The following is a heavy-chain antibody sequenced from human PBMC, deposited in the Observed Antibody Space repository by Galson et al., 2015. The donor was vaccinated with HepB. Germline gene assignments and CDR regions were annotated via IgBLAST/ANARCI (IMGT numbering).Heavy chain of an antibody. J-gene: IGHJ4*02. CDR1: GFDVSAFA. V-gene: IGHV3-30*04. CDR2: LSSNEKNI. Sequence: SLRLSCAASGFDVSAFAMHWVRQTPGKGLEWVAVLSSNEKNIYYADSVRGRFTISRDNSKDTLYPQMNSLRAEDTAVYYCARTFYFDYWGQGTPVTVSS. CDR3: ARTFYFDY.